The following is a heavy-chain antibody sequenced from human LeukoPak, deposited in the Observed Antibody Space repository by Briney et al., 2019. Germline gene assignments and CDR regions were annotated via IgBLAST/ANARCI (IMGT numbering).Heavy chain of an antibody. CDR2: IYPGDSGT. CDR1: GYRFTSNW. D-gene: IGHD6-19*01. CDR3: ARVLGGYSSGWYAFDY. J-gene: IGHJ4*02. V-gene: IGHV5-51*01. Sequence: GESLKISCKGSGYRFTSNWVAWVRQMPGKGLEWMGIIYPGDSGTRYSPSFQGQVTISADKSISTAYLQWSSLKASDTAMFYCARVLGGYSSGWYAFDYWGRGTLVTVSS.